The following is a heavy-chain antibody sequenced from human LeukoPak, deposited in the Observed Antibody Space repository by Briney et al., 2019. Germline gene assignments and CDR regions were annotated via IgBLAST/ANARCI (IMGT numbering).Heavy chain of an antibody. J-gene: IGHJ4*02. Sequence: GGSLRLSCAASGFTFSRYWMHWVRQTPGKGLVWVSRTNEDGTITNYADSVKGRFTISRDNARNTLYLQMDSLRVEDTAFYYCTRDLAGVGSYWGQGALVTVSS. CDR1: GFTFSRYW. D-gene: IGHD1-26*01. CDR3: TRDLAGVGSY. V-gene: IGHV3-74*01. CDR2: TNEDGTIT.